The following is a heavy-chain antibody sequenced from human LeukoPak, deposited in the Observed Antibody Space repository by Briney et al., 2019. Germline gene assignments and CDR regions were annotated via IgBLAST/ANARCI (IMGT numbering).Heavy chain of an antibody. CDR3: ARGDPGAFDI. J-gene: IGHJ3*02. CDR1: GFTFSSYN. CDR2: ISSSGSTK. Sequence: GGSLRLSCAASGFTFSSYNMNRVRQAPGKGLEWVSYISSSGSTKYYADSVKGRFTISRDNAKNSLYLQMNSLRAEDTAVYYCARGDPGAFDIWGQGTMVTVSS. V-gene: IGHV3-48*01. D-gene: IGHD7-27*01.